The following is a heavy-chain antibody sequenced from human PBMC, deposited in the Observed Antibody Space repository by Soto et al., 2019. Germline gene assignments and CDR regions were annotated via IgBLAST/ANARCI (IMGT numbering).Heavy chain of an antibody. D-gene: IGHD5-12*01. V-gene: IGHV1-69*08. Sequence: QVQLVQSGAEVKKPGSSVKVSCKASGGTFSSYTISWVRQAPGQGLEWMGRIIPILGIANYAQKFQGRVTITADKSTSTAYMELSSLRSEDTAVYYCARDSEGGRRDGYGGAYCGQGTMVTVSS. CDR1: GGTFSSYT. J-gene: IGHJ4*02. CDR3: ARDSEGGRRDGYGGAY. CDR2: IIPILGIA.